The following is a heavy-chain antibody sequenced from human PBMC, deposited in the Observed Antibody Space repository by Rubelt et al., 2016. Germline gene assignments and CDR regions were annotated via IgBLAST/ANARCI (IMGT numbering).Heavy chain of an antibody. J-gene: IGHJ4*02. D-gene: IGHD1-26*01. CDR2: VTHSGDA. CDR3: AGGVGFATNPYYRGPFDS. Sequence: QAQLQQWGAGLLSPSDTLSLTCAVFTGSFNGYRWSWIRQKSDEGLEWIGEVTHSGDANYNPSLRDRVSISAESSKNQFSRRLTSLPAADTGLYFCAGGVGFATNPYYRGPFDSWGLGTQVTVSS. CDR1: TGSFNGYR. V-gene: IGHV4-34*02.